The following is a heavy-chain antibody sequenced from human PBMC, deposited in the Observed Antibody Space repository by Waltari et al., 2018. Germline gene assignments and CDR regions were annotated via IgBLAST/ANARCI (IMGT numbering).Heavy chain of an antibody. V-gene: IGHV3-23*01. CDR2: IRGRGGST. J-gene: IGHJ4*02. CDR1: GFTFSSYA. Sequence: EVQLLESGGGLVQPGGSLRLSCAASGFTFSSYAMSWVRQAPGKGREWVSAIRGRGGSTDYADSGKGRFTIARDNSKNTLYLQMNSLRAEDTAVYYCAKAVSLDYWGQGTLVTVSS. CDR3: AKAVSLDY.